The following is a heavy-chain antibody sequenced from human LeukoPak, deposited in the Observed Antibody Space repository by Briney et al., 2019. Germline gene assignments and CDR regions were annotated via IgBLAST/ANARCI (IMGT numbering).Heavy chain of an antibody. CDR2: IKGDGSET. CDR3: AREEVKSFDN. CDR1: GFTFSSYW. Sequence: GGSLRLSCAASGFTFSSYWMNWARQAPGKGLEWVANIKGDGSETSYVTSVRGRFTISRDNAKNSLYLQMNNLRVEDTAVYYCAREEVKSFDNWGQGTLVTVSS. V-gene: IGHV3-7*03. J-gene: IGHJ4*02.